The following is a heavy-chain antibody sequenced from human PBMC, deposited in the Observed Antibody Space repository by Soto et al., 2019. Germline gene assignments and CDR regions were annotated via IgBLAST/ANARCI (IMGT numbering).Heavy chain of an antibody. CDR3: ARALFGSYCCYYDLDV. J-gene: IGHJ6*02. D-gene: IGHD3-16*01. CDR2: TSHSGRTT. CDR1: GFTFSSYE. Sequence: EVQLGESGGGLVQPGGSLRISCAASGFTFSSYEMNWVRQDPWRGMEGVAYTSHSGRTTSYADSVMGRFTIYRDDAKNSMYLQRHSRRAEEKAIYFRARALFGSYCCYYDLDVWGQGTTVTVSS. V-gene: IGHV3-48*03.